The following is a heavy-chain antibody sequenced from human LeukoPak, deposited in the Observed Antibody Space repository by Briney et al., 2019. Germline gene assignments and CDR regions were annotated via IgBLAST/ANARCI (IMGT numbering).Heavy chain of an antibody. CDR3: AREYYGRALDP. CDR1: GYTFAGYY. J-gene: IGHJ5*02. V-gene: IGHV1-2*02. Sequence: GASVKVSCKASGYTFAGYYMHWVRQAPGQGLEWMGWINPNSGGTNFAQKFQGRVTMTRDASISTAYMELSRLRSDDTAVYYCAREYYGRALDPWGQGTLVTVSS. CDR2: INPNSGGT. D-gene: IGHD2-21*01.